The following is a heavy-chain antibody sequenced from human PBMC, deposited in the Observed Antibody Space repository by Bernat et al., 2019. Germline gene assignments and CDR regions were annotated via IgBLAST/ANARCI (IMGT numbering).Heavy chain of an antibody. CDR3: ARGVYVSWSGDYPFDWFDP. J-gene: IGHJ5*02. D-gene: IGHD3-3*01. CDR1: GYSFSTYW. CDR2: IDPSDSNT. V-gene: IGHV5-10-1*03. Sequence: EVQLVQSGAELKKPGESLRISCKGSGYSFSTYWISWVRQQPGKGLEWMGMIDPSDSNTNYSPSFQGHVTMSVDRSIKTVYLQWSSLGASDTAVYYCARGVYVSWSGDYPFDWFDPWGQGTRVTVTS.